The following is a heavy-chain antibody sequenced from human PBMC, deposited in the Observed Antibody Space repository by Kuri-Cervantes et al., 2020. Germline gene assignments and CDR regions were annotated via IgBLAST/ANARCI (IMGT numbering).Heavy chain of an antibody. V-gene: IGHV3-23*01. D-gene: IGHD1-26*01. CDR2: ISGSGGST. J-gene: IGHJ4*02. CDR3: ARIRVGGPRAIYY. Sequence: GGSLRLSCSASGFTVSNNYMSWIRQAPGKGLEWVSAISGSGGSTYYADSVKGRFTISRDNSKSTLYLQMSSLRAEDTAVYYCARIRVGGPRAIYYWGQGTLVTVSS. CDR1: GFTVSNNY.